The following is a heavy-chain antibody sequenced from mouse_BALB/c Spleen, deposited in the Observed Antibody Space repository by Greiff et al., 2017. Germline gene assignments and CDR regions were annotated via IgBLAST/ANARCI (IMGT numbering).Heavy chain of an antibody. CDR3: AREDPRYDAMDY. CDR1: GYTFTDYN. V-gene: IGHV1-18*01. Sequence: EVQRVESGPELVKPGASVKIPCKASGYTFTDYNMDWVKQSHGKSLEWIGDINPNNGGTIYNQKFKGKATLTVDKSSSTAYMELRSLTSEDTAVYYCAREDPRYDAMDYWGQGTSVTVSS. J-gene: IGHJ4*01. CDR2: INPNNGGT.